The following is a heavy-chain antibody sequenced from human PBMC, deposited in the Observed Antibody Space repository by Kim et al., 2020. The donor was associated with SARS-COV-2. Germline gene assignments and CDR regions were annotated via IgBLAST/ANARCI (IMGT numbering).Heavy chain of an antibody. V-gene: IGHV3-23*03. J-gene: IGHJ5*02. Sequence: GGSLRLSCAASGFTFSIYAMSWVRQAPGKGLEWVSVIYSGTSSTDYADSVKGRFTISRDNSKNTLNLQMNSLRADDTAVYYCAKGGGGRWFDPWGQGTLV. CDR2: IYSGTSST. CDR1: GFTFSIYA. CDR3: AKGGGGRWFDP. D-gene: IGHD2-15*01.